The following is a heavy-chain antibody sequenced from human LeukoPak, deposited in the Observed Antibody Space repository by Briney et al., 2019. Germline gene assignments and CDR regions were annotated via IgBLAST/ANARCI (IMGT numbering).Heavy chain of an antibody. Sequence: GGSLRLSCAASGFTFSSYAMSWVRQAPGKGLEWVSAISGSGGNTYYADSVKGRFTISRDNSKNTLYLQMNSLRAEDTALYYCANDRGSSSCLDYWGQGTLVTVSS. V-gene: IGHV3-23*01. CDR2: ISGSGGNT. CDR3: ANDRGSSSCLDY. CDR1: GFTFSSYA. D-gene: IGHD6-13*01. J-gene: IGHJ4*02.